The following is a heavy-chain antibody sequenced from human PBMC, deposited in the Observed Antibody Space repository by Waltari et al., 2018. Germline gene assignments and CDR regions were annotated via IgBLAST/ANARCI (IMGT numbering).Heavy chain of an antibody. CDR2: ISSSGSTI. Sequence: EVQLVESGGGLVQPGGSLRLSCAASGFTFSSYEMNWVRQAPGKGLEWVSYISSSGSTIYYADSVKGRFTISRDNSKNTLYLEMDSVKTEDMAVYYCAKDGSRSSYYVDYLGQGTLVTVSS. V-gene: IGHV3-48*03. J-gene: IGHJ4*02. CDR3: AKDGSRSSYYVDY. CDR1: GFTFSSYE. D-gene: IGHD6-6*01.